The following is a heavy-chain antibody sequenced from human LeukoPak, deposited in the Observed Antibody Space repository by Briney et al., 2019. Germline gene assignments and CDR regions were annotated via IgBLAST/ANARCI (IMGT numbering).Heavy chain of an antibody. CDR1: GFTFSSYA. Sequence: GGSLRLSCAASGFTFSSYAMHWVRQAPGKGLEWVAVISYGGSNKYYADSVKGRFTISRDNSKNTLYLQMNSLRAEDTAVYYCARAARYFDWYDAFDIWGQGTMVTVSS. CDR3: ARAARYFDWYDAFDI. J-gene: IGHJ3*02. V-gene: IGHV3-30*04. D-gene: IGHD3-9*01. CDR2: ISYGGSNK.